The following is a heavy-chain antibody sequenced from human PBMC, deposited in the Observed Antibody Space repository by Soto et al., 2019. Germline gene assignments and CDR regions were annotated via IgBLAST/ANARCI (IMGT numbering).Heavy chain of an antibody. V-gene: IGHV1-8*01. CDR3: ARGPSGYADSNWFDP. CDR1: GYTFTSYD. D-gene: IGHD5-12*01. Sequence: GASVKVSFKASGYTFTSYDINWLRQATGQGLEWMGWMNPNSGNTGYAQKFQGRVTMTRNTSISTAYMELSSLRSEDTAVYYCARGPSGYADSNWFDPWGQGTLVTVSS. CDR2: MNPNSGNT. J-gene: IGHJ5*02.